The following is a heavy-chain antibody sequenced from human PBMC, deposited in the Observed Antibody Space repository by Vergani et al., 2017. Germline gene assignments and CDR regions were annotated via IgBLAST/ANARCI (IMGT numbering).Heavy chain of an antibody. J-gene: IGHJ6*02. V-gene: IGHV1-69*04. D-gene: IGHD5-12*01. CDR2: IIPILGIA. Sequence: QVQLVQSGAEVKKPGSSVKVSCKASGGTFSSYAISWVRQAPGQGLEWMGRIIPILGIANYAQKFQGRVTITADKSTSSAYMELSSLRSEDTAVYYCARGSGYDLCDYYGMDVWGQGTTVTVSS. CDR1: GGTFSSYA. CDR3: ARGSGYDLCDYYGMDV.